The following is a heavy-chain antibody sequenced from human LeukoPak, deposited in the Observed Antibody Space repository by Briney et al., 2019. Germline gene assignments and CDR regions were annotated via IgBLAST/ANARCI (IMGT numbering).Heavy chain of an antibody. CDR1: GFTFSSYA. CDR3: ANGRDSTGYYYVG. J-gene: IGHJ4*02. CDR2: TGASGIST. Sequence: GGSLRLSCAASGFTFSSYAMSWVRQAPGKGLEWVSGTGASGISTYYADSVKGRFTISRDNSKNTLYLQMNSLRDEDTALYYCANGRDSTGYYYVGWGQGTLVTVSS. V-gene: IGHV3-23*01. D-gene: IGHD3-22*01.